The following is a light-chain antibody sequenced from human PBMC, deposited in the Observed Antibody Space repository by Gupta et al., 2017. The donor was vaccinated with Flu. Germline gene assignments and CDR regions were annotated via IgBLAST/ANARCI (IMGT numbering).Light chain of an antibody. J-gene: IGLJ3*02. Sequence: QSVLTQPPSVSGPPGQRVTISCTGSSSNIGAGYDVHWYQQLPGTAPKLLIYGNSNRPSGVPDRFSGPKSGTSVSLAITGLQAEDEADYYCQSYDSSLSGLVFGGGTKLTVL. CDR3: QSYDSSLSGLV. CDR1: SSNIGAGYD. V-gene: IGLV1-40*01. CDR2: GNS.